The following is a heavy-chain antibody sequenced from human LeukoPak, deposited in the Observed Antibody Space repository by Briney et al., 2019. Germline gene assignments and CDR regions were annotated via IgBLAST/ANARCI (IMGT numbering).Heavy chain of an antibody. CDR2: ISGSGGST. V-gene: IGHV3-23*01. J-gene: IGHJ3*02. CDR3: TRDTLYCSGGYCYHDI. Sequence: PGGSLRLSCAASGFTISSYAMSWVRQAPGKGLEWVSAISGSGGSTYYADSVKGRFTISRDNSKNTLYLQMNSLRAEDTAVYYCTRDTLYCSGGYCYHDIWGQGTMVTVSS. D-gene: IGHD2-15*01. CDR1: GFTISSYA.